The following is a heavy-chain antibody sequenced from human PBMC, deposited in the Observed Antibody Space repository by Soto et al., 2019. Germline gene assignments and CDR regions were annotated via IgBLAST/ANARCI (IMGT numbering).Heavy chain of an antibody. CDR3: ARGIAAAGTNDY. J-gene: IGHJ4*02. CDR1: GDTFTSDD. Sequence: GASVKVSCKASGDTFTSDDMHWVRQAPGQGLEWMGIINPSGGSTSYAQKFQGRVTMTRDTSTSTVYMELSSLRSEDTAVYYCARGIAAAGTNDYWGQGTLVTVSS. D-gene: IGHD6-13*01. V-gene: IGHV1-46*01. CDR2: INPSGGST.